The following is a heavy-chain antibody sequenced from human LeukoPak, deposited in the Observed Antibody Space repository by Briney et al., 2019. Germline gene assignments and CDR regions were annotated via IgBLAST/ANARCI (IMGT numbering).Heavy chain of an antibody. D-gene: IGHD1-26*01. CDR1: GYTFSDYF. CDR3: ARDVSSTPTWELDY. V-gene: IGHV1-2*06. J-gene: IGHJ4*02. Sequence: ASVKVSCKASGYTFSDYFIHWVRQASGQRLEWMGRINAGSGGPEYPPNFQGRVTMTRDTSTTTVSMELSRLTSDDTAVYYCARDVSSTPTWELDYWGQGTLVTVSS. CDR2: INAGSGGP.